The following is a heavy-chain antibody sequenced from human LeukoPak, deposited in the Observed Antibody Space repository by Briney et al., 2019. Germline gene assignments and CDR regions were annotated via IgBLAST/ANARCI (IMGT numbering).Heavy chain of an antibody. CDR2: ISTYNGNT. J-gene: IGHJ4*02. V-gene: IGHV1-18*01. CDR3: ASWAGYCSSANCYTTSLDY. Sequence: ASVKVSCKASGYTFTSYGITWVRQAPGQGLEWMGWISTYNGNTNYAQKLQDRVTMTTETYTSTAYIELRSLRSDDTAVYYCASWAGYCSSANCYTTSLDYWGQGTLVSVSS. D-gene: IGHD2-2*02. CDR1: GYTFTSYG.